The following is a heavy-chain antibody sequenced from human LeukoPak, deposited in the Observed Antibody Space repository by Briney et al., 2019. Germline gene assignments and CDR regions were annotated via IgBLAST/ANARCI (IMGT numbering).Heavy chain of an antibody. V-gene: IGHV3-74*01. Sequence: GGSLRLSCAVSGFTFSSYWMHWARQAPGKGLVWVSRINNDGSTTAYADSVKGRFTISRDKTKNTLYLQMNSLRAEDTAVYYCARTYGSFDYWGQGTLVTVSS. J-gene: IGHJ4*02. CDR2: INNDGSTT. CDR1: GFTFSSYW. CDR3: ARTYGSFDY. D-gene: IGHD6-19*01.